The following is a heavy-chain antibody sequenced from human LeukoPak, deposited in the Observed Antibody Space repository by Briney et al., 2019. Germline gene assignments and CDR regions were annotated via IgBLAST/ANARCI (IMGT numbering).Heavy chain of an antibody. J-gene: IGHJ4*02. CDR3: ARVGFGISRAYYFDI. CDR2: IYYSGST. Sequence: PSQTLSLTCTVSGGSISSGGYYWSWIRQPPGKGLEWIGYIYYSGSTNYNPSLKSRVTISVDTSKKQFSLKLSSVTAADTAVYYCARVGFGISRAYYFDIWGQGTLVTVSS. CDR1: GGSISSGGYY. V-gene: IGHV4-61*08. D-gene: IGHD3-3*01.